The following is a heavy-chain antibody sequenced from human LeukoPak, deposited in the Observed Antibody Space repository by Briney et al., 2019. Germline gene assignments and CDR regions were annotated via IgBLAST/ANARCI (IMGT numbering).Heavy chain of an antibody. CDR3: ARGIPGYSSGWHLTDY. Sequence: ASVEVSCKASGYTFTSYGISWVRQAPGQGLEWMGWISAYNGNTNYAQKLQGRVTMTTDTSTSTAYMELRSLRSDDTAVYYCARGIPGYSSGWHLTDYWGQGTLVTVSS. V-gene: IGHV1-18*01. D-gene: IGHD6-19*01. CDR1: GYTFTSYG. CDR2: ISAYNGNT. J-gene: IGHJ4*02.